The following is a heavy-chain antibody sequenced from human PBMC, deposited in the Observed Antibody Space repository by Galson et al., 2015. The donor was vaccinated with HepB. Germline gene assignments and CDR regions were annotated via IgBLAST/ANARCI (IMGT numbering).Heavy chain of an antibody. D-gene: IGHD1-14*01. Sequence: TLSLTCAVSGESISSGYFWGWIRQPPGKGLEWIGSMYHSGSTYYSPSLKSRVTISVDTSKNQFSLKLSSVTAADTAVYYCARVLPREVSLIDYWGQGTLVTVSS. V-gene: IGHV4-38-2*01. CDR3: ARVLPREVSLIDY. CDR2: MYHSGST. J-gene: IGHJ4*02. CDR1: GESISSGYF.